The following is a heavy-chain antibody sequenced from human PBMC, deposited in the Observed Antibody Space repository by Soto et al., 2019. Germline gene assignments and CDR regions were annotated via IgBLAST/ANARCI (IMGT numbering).Heavy chain of an antibody. Sequence: PSETLSLTCTVSGGSISSYYWSWIRQPPGKGLEWIGYIYYSGSTNYNPSLKSRVTISVYTSNNQFSLKLSSVTAADTAVYYCARVWGGAFDIWGQGTMVIVSS. D-gene: IGHD3-10*01. CDR3: ARVWGGAFDI. CDR2: IYYSGST. CDR1: GGSISSYY. V-gene: IGHV4-59*01. J-gene: IGHJ3*02.